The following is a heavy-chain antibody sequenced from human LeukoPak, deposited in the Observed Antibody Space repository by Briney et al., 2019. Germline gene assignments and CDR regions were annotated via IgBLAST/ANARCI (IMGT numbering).Heavy chain of an antibody. CDR2: ISSSSSTI. D-gene: IGHD2-2*01. J-gene: IGHJ4*02. CDR3: AREGDCSSTSCYGGFDY. V-gene: IGHV3-48*04. CDR1: GFTFSSYS. Sequence: GGSLRLSCAASGFTFSSYSMNWVRQAPGKGLEWVSYISSSSSTIYYADSVKGRFTISRDNAKNSLYLQMNSLRAEDTAVYYCAREGDCSSTSCYGGFDYWGQGTLVTVS.